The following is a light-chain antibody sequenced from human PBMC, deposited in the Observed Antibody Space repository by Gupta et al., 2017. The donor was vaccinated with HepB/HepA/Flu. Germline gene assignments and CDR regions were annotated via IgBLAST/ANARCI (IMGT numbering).Light chain of an antibody. V-gene: IGKV1-5*03. J-gene: IGKJ1*01. CDR1: KSNSTW. CDR3: QQYNNS. Sequence: TQLTPSPPTLSASVGDRVTIACRASKSNSTWLDWYQQKSGKAPKLLIYKASNLQSGVPSRFSGSGSGTEFTLTINSLQPDDSATYHCQQYNNSFGQGTKVEIK. CDR2: KAS.